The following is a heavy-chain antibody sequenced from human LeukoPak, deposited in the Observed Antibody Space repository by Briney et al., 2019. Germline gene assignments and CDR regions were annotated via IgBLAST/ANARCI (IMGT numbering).Heavy chain of an antibody. D-gene: IGHD1-14*01. CDR3: VRDRPNYHEADGHYYNRDGDH. J-gene: IGHJ5*02. CDR2: MCGSAGCT. Sequence: GGSLRLSCAASGFTFNIYAMSWVRLAPGKGLQWVASMCGSAGCTFYADSMEGRFTISRDNSKNTLYLQMSSLRTEDTAIYYRVRDRPNYHEADGHYYNRDGDHWGQGTLVTVSS. V-gene: IGHV3-23*01. CDR1: GFTFNIYA.